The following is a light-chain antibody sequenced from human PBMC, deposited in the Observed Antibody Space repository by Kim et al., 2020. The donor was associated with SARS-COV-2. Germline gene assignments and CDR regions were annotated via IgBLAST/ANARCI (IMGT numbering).Light chain of an antibody. CDR2: DAS. CDR1: QSISSW. V-gene: IGKV1-5*01. J-gene: IGKJ1*01. CDR3: QQYSSSWT. Sequence: DIQMTQSPSTLSASVGDRVTITCRASQSISSWLASYQQKPGKAPKVLIYDASSLESGVPSRFSGSGSGTEFTLTISSLQPDDFATYYCQQYSSSWTFGQGTKVDIK.